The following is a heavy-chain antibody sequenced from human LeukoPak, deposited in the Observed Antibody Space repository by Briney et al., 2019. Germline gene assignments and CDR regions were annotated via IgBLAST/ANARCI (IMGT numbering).Heavy chain of an antibody. V-gene: IGHV3-21*01. J-gene: IGHJ4*02. D-gene: IGHD2-15*01. Sequence: GGSLRLSCAASGFTFSSYSMNWVRQAPGKGLEWVSSINYSGTNMYYADSVKGRFTISRDNAKNSLFLQMKSLRPEDTAVYYCVTSGCSGATCYSYFDYWGQGTLVTVSS. CDR3: VTSGCSGATCYSYFDY. CDR2: INYSGTNM. CDR1: GFTFSSYS.